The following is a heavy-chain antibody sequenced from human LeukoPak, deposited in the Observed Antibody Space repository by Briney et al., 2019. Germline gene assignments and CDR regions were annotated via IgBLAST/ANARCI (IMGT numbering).Heavy chain of an antibody. D-gene: IGHD6-19*01. CDR2: IEASGGAT. CDR1: GFSFSAYA. J-gene: IGHJ5*02. V-gene: IGHV3-23*01. CDR3: AKGSGSGWYGWCAP. Sequence: PGESLRLSCAASGFSFSAYAMYWVRQAPGKGLEWVSSIEASGGATYYADSVKGRFTISRDNSKNTFYLQMNSLRADETAVYYCAKGSGSGWYGWCAPWGEGTLVTVSS.